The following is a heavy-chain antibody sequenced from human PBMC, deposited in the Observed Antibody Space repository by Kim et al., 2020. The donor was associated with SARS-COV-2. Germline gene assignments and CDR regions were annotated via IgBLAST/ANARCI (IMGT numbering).Heavy chain of an antibody. CDR2: INHSGST. CDR1: GGSFSGYY. V-gene: IGHV4-34*01. CDR3: ASLANSSGWYG. D-gene: IGHD6-19*01. J-gene: IGHJ1*01. Sequence: SETLSLTCAVYGGSFSGYYWSWIRQPPGKGLEWIGEINHSGSTNYNPSLKSRVTISVDTSKNQFSLKLSSVTAADTAVDYCASLANSSGWYGWGQGTVVT.